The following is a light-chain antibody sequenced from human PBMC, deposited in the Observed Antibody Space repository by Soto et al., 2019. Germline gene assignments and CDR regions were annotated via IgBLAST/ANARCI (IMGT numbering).Light chain of an antibody. CDR3: QQSYSTPFT. CDR2: AAS. Sequence: DIQMTQSPSSLSASVGDRVTITCRASQSISTYLHWYQQKAGKAPKVMIHAASSLQSGVPSRFSGSGSGTDFTLTISSLQPEDVGTYYCQQSYSTPFTVAPGTKVDIK. J-gene: IGKJ3*01. V-gene: IGKV1-39*01. CDR1: QSISTY.